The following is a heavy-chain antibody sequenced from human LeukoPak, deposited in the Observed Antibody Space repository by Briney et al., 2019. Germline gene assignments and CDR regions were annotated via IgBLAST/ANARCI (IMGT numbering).Heavy chain of an antibody. CDR3: AKYLSRAFDY. D-gene: IGHD2/OR15-2a*01. V-gene: IGHV3-7*01. J-gene: IGHJ4*02. CDR2: INHDGIHT. Sequence: PGGSLRLSCVASGFTLSNNWMAWVRQAPGKGPELVAHINHDGIHTGYVDSVKGRFTISRDNSKNSLYLQLNSLRAEDTAMYYCAKYLSRAFDYWGQGSLITVSA. CDR1: GFTLSNNW.